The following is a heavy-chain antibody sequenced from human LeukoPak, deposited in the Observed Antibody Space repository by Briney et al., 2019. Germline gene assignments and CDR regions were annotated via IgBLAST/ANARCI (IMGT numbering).Heavy chain of an antibody. V-gene: IGHV3-53*01. CDR1: GFTVSSNY. J-gene: IGHJ4*02. CDR2: IYSGGST. D-gene: IGHD6-13*01. CDR3: ARQFMGYSSSWYHFDY. Sequence: GGSLRLSCAASGFTVSSNYMSWVRQAPGKGLEWVSVIYSGGSTYYADSVEGRFTISRDNSKNTLYLQMNSLRAEDTAVYYCARQFMGYSSSWYHFDYWGQGTLVTVSS.